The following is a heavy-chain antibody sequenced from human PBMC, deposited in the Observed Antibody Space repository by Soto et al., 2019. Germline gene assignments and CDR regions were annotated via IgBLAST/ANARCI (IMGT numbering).Heavy chain of an antibody. Sequence: GGSLRLSCAASGFSLRDYYMTWIRQAPGKGLELLSYINPGGDVIKYVDSVKGRFTISRDNAKNSLYLHMNNLRAEDTAVYYCTRDPRITDFWGQGTLVTSPQ. V-gene: IGHV3-11*01. CDR3: TRDPRITDF. CDR1: GFSLRDYY. CDR2: INPGGDVI. D-gene: IGHD3-16*01. J-gene: IGHJ4*02.